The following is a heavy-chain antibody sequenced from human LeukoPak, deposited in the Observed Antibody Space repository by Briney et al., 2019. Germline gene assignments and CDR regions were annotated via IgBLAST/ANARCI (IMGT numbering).Heavy chain of an antibody. CDR1: GFTFDDYA. V-gene: IGHV3-9*01. D-gene: IGHD3-10*01. CDR2: ISWNSGSI. J-gene: IGHJ4*02. Sequence: GGSLRLSCAASGFTFDDYAMHWVGQAPGKGLKWVSGISWNSGSIGYADSVKGRFTISRDNAKNFLYLQMNSLRAEDTALYYCVKGYYYDSGSYFDYWGQGTLVTVSS. CDR3: VKGYYYDSGSYFDY.